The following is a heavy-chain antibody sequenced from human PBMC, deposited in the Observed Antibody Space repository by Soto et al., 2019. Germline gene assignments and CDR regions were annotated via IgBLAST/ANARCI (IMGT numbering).Heavy chain of an antibody. Sequence: ASVKVSCTDSGYTFTSYGISWVRQAPGQGLEWMGWISAYNGNTNYAQKLQGRVTMTTDTSTSTAYMELRSLRSDDTAVYYCARGEAVAGEFDYWGQGTLVTVSS. CDR3: ARGEAVAGEFDY. J-gene: IGHJ4*02. CDR2: ISAYNGNT. D-gene: IGHD6-19*01. V-gene: IGHV1-18*01. CDR1: GYTFTSYG.